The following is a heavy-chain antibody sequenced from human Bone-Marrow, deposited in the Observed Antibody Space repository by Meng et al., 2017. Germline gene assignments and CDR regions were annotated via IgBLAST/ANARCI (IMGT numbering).Heavy chain of an antibody. Sequence: QVQLQQWGAGLLKPSETLSLTCAVYGGSFSGYYWSWIRQPPGKGLEWSGEINHNGSTNYNPSLKSSVTISVDTSKHQFSLKLSSVTAADTVVYYCARTRGYSYGYYGYWGQGTLVTVSS. CDR1: GGSFSGYY. CDR3: ARTRGYSYGYYGY. J-gene: IGHJ4*02. CDR2: INHNGST. V-gene: IGHV4-34*01. D-gene: IGHD5-18*01.